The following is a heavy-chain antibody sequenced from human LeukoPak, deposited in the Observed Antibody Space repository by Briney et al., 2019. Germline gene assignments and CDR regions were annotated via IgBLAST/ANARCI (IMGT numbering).Heavy chain of an antibody. J-gene: IGHJ4*02. CDR3: ARVYDFWSGLDY. Sequence: PSQTLSLTCTVSGGSISSGSYYWSWIRQPAGKGLEWIGRIYTSESTNYNPSLKSRVTISVDTSKNQFSLKLSSVTAADTAVYYCARVYDFWSGLDYWGQGTLVTVSS. V-gene: IGHV4-61*02. CDR2: IYTSEST. D-gene: IGHD3-3*01. CDR1: GGSISSGSYY.